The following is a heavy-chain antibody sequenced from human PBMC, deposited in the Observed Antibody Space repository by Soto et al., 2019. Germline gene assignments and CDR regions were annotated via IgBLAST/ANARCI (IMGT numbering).Heavy chain of an antibody. J-gene: IGHJ3*02. CDR3: ARGYDFWSGYYGERRDDAFDI. Sequence: SETLSLTCAVYGGSFSGYYWSWIRQPPGKGLEWIGEINHSGSTNYNPSLKSRVTISVDTSKNQFSLKLSSVTAADTAVYYCARGYDFWSGYYGERRDDAFDIWGQGTMVTVSS. CDR2: INHSGST. CDR1: GGSFSGYY. D-gene: IGHD3-3*01. V-gene: IGHV4-34*01.